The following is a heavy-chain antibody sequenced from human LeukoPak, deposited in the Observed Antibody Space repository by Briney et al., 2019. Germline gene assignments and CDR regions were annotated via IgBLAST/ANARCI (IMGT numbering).Heavy chain of an antibody. CDR3: AKDRAATIFGVVSRPKYGMDV. D-gene: IGHD3-3*01. J-gene: IGHJ6*02. Sequence: PGGSLRLSCAASGFSFSDAWMNWVRQAPGKGLEWVSAISGSGGSTYYADSVKGRFTISRDNSKNTLYLQMNSLRAEDTAVYYCAKDRAATIFGVVSRPKYGMDVWGQGTTVTVSS. V-gene: IGHV3-23*01. CDR2: ISGSGGST. CDR1: GFSFSDAW.